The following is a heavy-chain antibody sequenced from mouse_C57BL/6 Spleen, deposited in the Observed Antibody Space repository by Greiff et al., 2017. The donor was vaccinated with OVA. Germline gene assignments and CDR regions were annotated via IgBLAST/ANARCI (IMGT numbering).Heavy chain of an antibody. Sequence: VQLQQSGAELVRPGASVTLSCKASGYTFTDYEMHWVKQTPVHGLEWIGAIDPETGGTAYNQKFKGKAILTADKSSSTAYMELRSLTSEDSAVYYCTNYYGSNDFDYWGQGTTLTVSS. D-gene: IGHD1-1*01. V-gene: IGHV1-15*01. CDR3: TNYYGSNDFDY. CDR2: IDPETGGT. J-gene: IGHJ2*01. CDR1: GYTFTDYE.